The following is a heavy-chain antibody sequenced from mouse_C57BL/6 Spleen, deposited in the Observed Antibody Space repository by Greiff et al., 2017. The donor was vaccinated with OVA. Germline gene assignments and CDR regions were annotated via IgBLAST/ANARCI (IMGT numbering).Heavy chain of an antibody. V-gene: IGHV1-20*01. CDR3: ARDDYDWFAY. D-gene: IGHD2-4*01. Sequence: EVQLVESGPELVKPGDSVKISCKASGYSFTGYFMNWVMQSHGKSLEWIGRINPYNGDTFYNQKFKGKATLTVDKSSSTAHMELRSLTSEDSAVYYCARDDYDWFAYWGQGTLVTVSA. J-gene: IGHJ3*01. CDR1: GYSFTGYF. CDR2: INPYNGDT.